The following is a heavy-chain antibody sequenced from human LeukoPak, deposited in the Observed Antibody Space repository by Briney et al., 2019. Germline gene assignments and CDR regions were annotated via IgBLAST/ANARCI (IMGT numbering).Heavy chain of an antibody. Sequence: GGSLRLSCAASGFTLSSYSMDWVRQAPGKGLESVSAISSDGGSTYYADSVKGRFTISRDNSKNTLYLQMSSLRAEDTAVYYCVKEEMGAHHAFDIWGQGTLVTVSS. CDR3: VKEEMGAHHAFDI. D-gene: IGHD1-26*01. V-gene: IGHV3-64D*06. J-gene: IGHJ3*02. CDR1: GFTLSSYS. CDR2: ISSDGGST.